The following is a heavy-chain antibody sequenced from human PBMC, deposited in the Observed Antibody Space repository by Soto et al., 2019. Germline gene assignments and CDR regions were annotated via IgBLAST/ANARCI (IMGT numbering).Heavy chain of an antibody. V-gene: IGHV4-61*05. Sequence: SETLSLTCTVSGGSISSSDYYWGWIRQPPGKGLEWIGYIYYSGSTNYNPSLKSRVTISVDTSKNQFSLKLSSVTAADTAVYYCARFNWYFDLWGRGTLVTVPQ. CDR3: ARFNWYFDL. J-gene: IGHJ2*01. CDR2: IYYSGST. CDR1: GGSISSSDYY.